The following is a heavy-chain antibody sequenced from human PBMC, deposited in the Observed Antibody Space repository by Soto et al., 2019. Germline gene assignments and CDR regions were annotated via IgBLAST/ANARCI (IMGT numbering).Heavy chain of an antibody. V-gene: IGHV3-48*01. CDR3: VSEGGDRRGSGVFDY. CDR2: ISRGGSSI. D-gene: IGHD6-19*01. CDR1: GFTFSFYT. J-gene: IGHJ4*02. Sequence: EPQLVESGGGVVQPGGSLRLSCAASGFTFSFYTMNWVRQTPGKGLEWLAYISRGGSSIYYADSVKGRFTVSRDNANNSLSLQLNSLRREDTAVYYCVSEGGDRRGSGVFDYWGQGTLVTVSS.